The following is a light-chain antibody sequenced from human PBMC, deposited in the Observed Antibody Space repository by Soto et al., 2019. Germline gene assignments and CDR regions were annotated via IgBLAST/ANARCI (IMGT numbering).Light chain of an antibody. CDR2: MAS. CDR3: QQSYSTPPGT. Sequence: IQMTQSPSSLSASVGGRVTITCRSSQDIRNDVVWFQQNPGKAPKVLIHMASSLKSGVPSRFSGSGSGTDFTLTISSLQPEDFATYYCQQSYSTPPGTLGQGTKVDIK. CDR1: QDIRND. J-gene: IGKJ1*01. V-gene: IGKV1-39*01.